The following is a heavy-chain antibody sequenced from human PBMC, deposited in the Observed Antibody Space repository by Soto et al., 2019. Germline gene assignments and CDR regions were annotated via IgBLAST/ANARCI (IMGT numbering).Heavy chain of an antibody. V-gene: IGHV3-30-3*01. CDR3: AKDGGGYNYGYVMLDKYYYGMDV. CDR2: ISYDGTNK. D-gene: IGHD5-18*01. J-gene: IGHJ6*02. Sequence: QVHLVESGGGVVQPGRSLRLSCAASGFTFSTYAMHWVRQAPGKGLEWVAVISYDGTNKYYADSVRGRFTISRDNSKNTLFLQMNSLRAEDTAVYHCAKDGGGYNYGYVMLDKYYYGMDVWGQGTTVTVSS. CDR1: GFTFSTYA.